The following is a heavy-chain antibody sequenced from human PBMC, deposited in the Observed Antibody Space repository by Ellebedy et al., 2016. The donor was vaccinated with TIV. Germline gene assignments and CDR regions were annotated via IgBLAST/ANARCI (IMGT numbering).Heavy chain of an antibody. CDR3: ARDGPSSRGSYPPDY. Sequence: AASVKVSCKASGYTFTSYGISWVRQAPGQGLEWMGWISAYNGNTNYAQKLQGRVTMTTDTSTSTAYMELRSLRSDDTAVYYCARDGPSSRGSYPPDYWGQGTLVTVSS. J-gene: IGHJ4*02. D-gene: IGHD3-16*02. V-gene: IGHV1-18*01. CDR1: GYTFTSYG. CDR2: ISAYNGNT.